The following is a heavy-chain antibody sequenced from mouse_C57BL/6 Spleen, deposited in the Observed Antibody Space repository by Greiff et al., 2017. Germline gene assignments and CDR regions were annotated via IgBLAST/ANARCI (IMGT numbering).Heavy chain of an antibody. J-gene: IGHJ1*03. Sequence: VQLKESGPGMVKPSQSLSLTCTVTGYSITSGYDWHWIRHFPGNKLEWMGYISYSGSTNYNPSLKSRISITHDTSKNHFFLKLNSVTTEDTATYYCARDRYYGSSWYFDVWGTGTTVTVSS. CDR2: ISYSGST. CDR3: ARDRYYGSSWYFDV. D-gene: IGHD1-1*01. V-gene: IGHV3-1*01. CDR1: GYSITSGYD.